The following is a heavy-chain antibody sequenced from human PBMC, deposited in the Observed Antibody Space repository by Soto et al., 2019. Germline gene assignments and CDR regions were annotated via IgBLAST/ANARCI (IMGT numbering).Heavy chain of an antibody. V-gene: IGHV3-23*01. D-gene: IGHD3-22*01. J-gene: IGHJ4*02. CDR3: AKDYYYDSSGPDY. Sequence: LRLSCAASGFSFSTCAMSWVRQVPGKGLEWVAAISGSGGSTYYADSVKGRFTISRDNSKNTLHLQMKSLRAEDTAVFYCAKDYYYDSSGPDYWGQGTLVTVSS. CDR2: ISGSGGST. CDR1: GFSFSTCA.